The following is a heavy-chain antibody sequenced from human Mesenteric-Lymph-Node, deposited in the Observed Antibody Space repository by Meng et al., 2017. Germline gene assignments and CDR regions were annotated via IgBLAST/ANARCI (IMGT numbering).Heavy chain of an antibody. Sequence: ASVKVSCKASGYTFTSYAMHWVRQAPGQRLEWMGWINAGNGNTKYSQKFQGRVTITRDTSASTAYMELSSLRSEDTAVYYCARAYRWNNWFDPWGQGTLVTVSS. D-gene: IGHD1-1*01. V-gene: IGHV1-3*01. CDR1: GYTFTSYA. CDR3: ARAYRWNNWFDP. CDR2: INAGNGNT. J-gene: IGHJ5*02.